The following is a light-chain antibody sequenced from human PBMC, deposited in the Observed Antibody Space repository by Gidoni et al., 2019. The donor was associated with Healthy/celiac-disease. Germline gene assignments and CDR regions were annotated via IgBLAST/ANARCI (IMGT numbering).Light chain of an antibody. J-gene: IGKJ2*01. Sequence: DIQMTQSPSALSASVGDRVTITCRASQSINIWLAWYQQKPGKAPKLLIYKASSLESGVPSRFSGRGSGTEFTLTINSLQPDDFATYYCQQYNSYSFGQGTKLEIK. CDR2: KAS. CDR3: QQYNSYS. CDR1: QSINIW. V-gene: IGKV1-5*03.